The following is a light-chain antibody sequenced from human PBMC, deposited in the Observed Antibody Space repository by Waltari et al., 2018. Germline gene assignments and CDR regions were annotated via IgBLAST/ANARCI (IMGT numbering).Light chain of an antibody. CDR1: QDITNY. V-gene: IGKV1-33*01. Sequence: DIQMTQSPSSLSASVGDRVTITCQASQDITNYLNWYQQKPGKAPKLLTYDASNLETGVPSRFSGSGSGTDFTFTISSLQPEDIATYYCQQYENLPLTFGGGTKVKIK. CDR2: DAS. CDR3: QQYENLPLT. J-gene: IGKJ4*01.